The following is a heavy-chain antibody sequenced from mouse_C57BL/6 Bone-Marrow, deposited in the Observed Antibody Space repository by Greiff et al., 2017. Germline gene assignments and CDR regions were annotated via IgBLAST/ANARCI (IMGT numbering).Heavy chain of an antibody. CDR3: ARRGGGAWFAY. CDR1: GYSITSGYY. CDR2: ISYDGST. Sequence: EVKLVESGPGLVKPSQSLSLTCSVTGYSITSGYYWNWIRQFPGNKLEWMGYISYDGSTNYNPSLKNRISITRDTSKNQFFLKLNSVTTEDTATYYCARRGGGAWFAYWGQGTLVTVSA. J-gene: IGHJ3*01. V-gene: IGHV3-6*01.